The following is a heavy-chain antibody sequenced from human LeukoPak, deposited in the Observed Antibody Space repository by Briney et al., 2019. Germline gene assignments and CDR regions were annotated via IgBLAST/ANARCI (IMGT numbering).Heavy chain of an antibody. CDR2: ISWNSGSI. Sequence: PGRSLRLSCAASGFTFDDYAMHWVRQAPGKGLEWVSGISWNSGSIGYADSVKGRFTISRDNAKNTLYLQMNSLRAEDTAVYYCAREGYSGSYDAFDIWGQGTMVTVSS. J-gene: IGHJ3*02. V-gene: IGHV3-9*01. CDR3: AREGYSGSYDAFDI. CDR1: GFTFDDYA. D-gene: IGHD1-26*01.